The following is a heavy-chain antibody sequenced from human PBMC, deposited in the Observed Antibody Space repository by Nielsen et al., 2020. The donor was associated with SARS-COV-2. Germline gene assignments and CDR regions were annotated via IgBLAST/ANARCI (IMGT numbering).Heavy chain of an antibody. Sequence: GESLKISCAASGFSFSNYGMHWVRQAPGKGLEWVAFISYDANNKYYADSVKGRFTISRDNSKNTLFLQMNSLRPEDTAVYFCARDGPTRATATDYWGQGTLVTVSS. CDR3: ARDGPTRATATDY. V-gene: IGHV3-30*03. CDR1: GFSFSNYG. J-gene: IGHJ4*02. D-gene: IGHD2-2*01. CDR2: ISYDANNK.